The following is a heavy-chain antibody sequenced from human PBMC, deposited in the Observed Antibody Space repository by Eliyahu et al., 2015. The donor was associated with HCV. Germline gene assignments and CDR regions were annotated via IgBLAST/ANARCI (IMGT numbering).Heavy chain of an antibody. Sequence: EVKKPGSSVKVSCKASGDTFSSYAISWVRQAPGQGLEWMGGIIPTFGTTSHAQKFQDRVTITADKSTTTAYMELSSLRFEDTALYYCARGAIAVGGSGYFDSWGQGTLVTVSS. J-gene: IGHJ4*02. V-gene: IGHV1-69*06. CDR3: ARGAIAVGGSGYFDS. D-gene: IGHD6-19*01. CDR1: GDTFSSYA. CDR2: IIPTFGTT.